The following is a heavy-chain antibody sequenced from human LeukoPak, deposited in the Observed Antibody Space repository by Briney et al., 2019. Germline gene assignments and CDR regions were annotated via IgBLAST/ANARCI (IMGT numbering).Heavy chain of an antibody. Sequence: ASVKVSCKASGYTFTGYYMHWVRQAPGQGLEWMGWISAYNGNTNYAQKLQGRVTMTTDTSTSTAYMELRSLRSDDTAVYYCARESPDYYDSSGAPDYWGQGTLVTVSS. J-gene: IGHJ4*02. D-gene: IGHD3-22*01. CDR2: ISAYNGNT. CDR3: ARESPDYYDSSGAPDY. CDR1: GYTFTGYY. V-gene: IGHV1-18*04.